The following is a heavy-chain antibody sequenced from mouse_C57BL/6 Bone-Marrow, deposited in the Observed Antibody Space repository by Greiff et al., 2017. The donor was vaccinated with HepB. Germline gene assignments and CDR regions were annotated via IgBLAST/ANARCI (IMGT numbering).Heavy chain of an antibody. J-gene: IGHJ2*01. CDR2: IWSGGST. V-gene: IGHV2-2*01. Sequence: VKLMESGPGLVQPSQSLSITCTVSGFSLTSYGVHWVRQSPGKGLEWLGVIWSGGSTDYNAAFISRLSISKDNSKSQVFFKMNSLQADDTAIYYCAREGFITTVVATDYWGQGTTLTVSS. CDR3: AREGFITTVVATDY. CDR1: GFSLTSYG. D-gene: IGHD1-1*01.